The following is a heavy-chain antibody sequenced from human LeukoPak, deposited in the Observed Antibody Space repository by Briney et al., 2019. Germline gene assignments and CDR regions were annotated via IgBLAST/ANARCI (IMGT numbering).Heavy chain of an antibody. CDR2: INPNSGGT. D-gene: IGHD4-17*01. Sequence: GASVKVSCKASGYTFTGYYMHWVRQAPGQGLEWMGWINPNSGGTNYAQKFQGRVTMTRDTSISTAYMELSRLRSDDTAVYYCASTGGATVTRGGFFDYWGQGTLVTVSS. J-gene: IGHJ4*02. V-gene: IGHV1-2*02. CDR1: GYTFTGYY. CDR3: ASTGGATVTRGGFFDY.